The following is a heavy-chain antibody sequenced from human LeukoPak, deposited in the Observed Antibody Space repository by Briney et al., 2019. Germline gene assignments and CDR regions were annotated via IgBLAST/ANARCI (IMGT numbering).Heavy chain of an antibody. CDR1: GYSFTSYW. V-gene: IGHV5-51*01. CDR3: ARRIFGGGGYAFDI. CDR2: IYPGDSDT. J-gene: IGHJ3*02. Sequence: GESLKISCKGSGYSFTSYWIGWVRQMPGKGLEWMGIIYPGDSDTRYSPSFEGQVTISADRSNNTTYLQWRSLEASDTAIYYCARRIFGGGGYAFDIWGQGTVVTVSS. D-gene: IGHD3-16*01.